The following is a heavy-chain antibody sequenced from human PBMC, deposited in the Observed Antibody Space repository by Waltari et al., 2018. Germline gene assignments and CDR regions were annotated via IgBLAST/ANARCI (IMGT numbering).Heavy chain of an antibody. CDR2: IIPILGIA. Sequence: QVQLVQSGAEVKKPGSSVKVSCKASGATFSSYAISWVRPAPGQGLEWMGGIIPILGIANYAQKFQGRVTITADKSTSTAYMELSSLRSEDTAVYYCARGSRYIAARPNAFDIWGQGTMVTVSS. V-gene: IGHV1-69*10. CDR3: ARGSRYIAARPNAFDI. J-gene: IGHJ3*02. D-gene: IGHD6-6*01. CDR1: GATFSSYA.